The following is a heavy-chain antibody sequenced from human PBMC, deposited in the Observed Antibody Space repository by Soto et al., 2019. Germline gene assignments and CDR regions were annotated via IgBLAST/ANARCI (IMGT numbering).Heavy chain of an antibody. J-gene: IGHJ6*02. CDR3: ARAGGNWNYYYYYAMDV. CDR2: TYYRSKWYN. D-gene: IGHD1-1*01. CDR1: GDSVSSNSAA. Sequence: SQTLSLTCAISGDSVSSNSAAWNWIRQSPSRGLEWLGRTYYRSKWYNDYAVSVKSRITINPDTSKNQFSLQLNSVTPEDTAVYYCARAGGNWNYYYYYAMDVWGQGTKVTVSS. V-gene: IGHV6-1*01.